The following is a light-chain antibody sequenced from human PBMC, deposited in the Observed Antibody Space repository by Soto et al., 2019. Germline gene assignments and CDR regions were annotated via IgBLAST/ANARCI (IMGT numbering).Light chain of an antibody. V-gene: IGLV2-23*02. J-gene: IGLJ3*02. CDR3: CLHVGGSSPQWV. CDR1: SNDVGGYNL. CDR2: EVN. Sequence: QPVLTQPASVSGSPGQSITISCTGTSNDVGGYNLVSWFQQHPGKAPKLMISEVNKRPSGVSNRFSGSKSANTASLTISGLQAEDEADYYCCLHVGGSSPQWVFGGGTKLTVL.